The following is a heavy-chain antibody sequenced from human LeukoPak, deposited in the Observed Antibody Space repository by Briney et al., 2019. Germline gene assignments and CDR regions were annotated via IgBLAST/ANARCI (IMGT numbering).Heavy chain of an antibody. CDR3: ARDSRKAGYYSEF. J-gene: IGHJ4*02. CDR1: GFRFDTHD. CDR2: ISRTSTYI. D-gene: IGHD3-22*01. Sequence: GGSQRLSYAASGFRFDTHDLIWVRQAPGKGLECVAYISRTSTYIYYEDSVKGRFTISRDNAKNLVHLQMNSLRAEDTAVYFCARDSRKAGYYSEFWGQGTVVTVSS. V-gene: IGHV3-21*01.